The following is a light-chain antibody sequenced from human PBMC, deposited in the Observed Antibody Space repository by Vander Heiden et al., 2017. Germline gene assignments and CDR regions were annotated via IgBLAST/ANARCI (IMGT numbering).Light chain of an antibody. Sequence: AIRLTQSPSSFSASTGDRVTITCRASQGISSYLAWYQQKPGKAPKLLIYDASTLESGVPSRFSGSGSGTDFTLTISCLQSEDFATYYCQQDDSYPRTFGGGTKVEIK. V-gene: IGKV1-8*01. CDR1: QGISSY. CDR3: QQDDSYPRT. J-gene: IGKJ4*02. CDR2: DAS.